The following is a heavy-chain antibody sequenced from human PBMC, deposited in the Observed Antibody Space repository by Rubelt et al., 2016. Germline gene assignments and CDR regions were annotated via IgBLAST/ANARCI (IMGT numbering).Heavy chain of an antibody. CDR1: GFTFTSYS. Sequence: GGGLVQPGGSLRLSCTASGFTFTSYSMNWVRQAPGKGLEWVSFITASTTTISYADSVKGRFTISRDNAKNSLYLQMNSLRVDDMGIYYCARGGTPRPDYWGQGTLVTVSS. V-gene: IGHV3-48*04. D-gene: IGHD6-6*01. CDR3: ARGGTPRPDY. J-gene: IGHJ4*02. CDR2: ITASTTTI.